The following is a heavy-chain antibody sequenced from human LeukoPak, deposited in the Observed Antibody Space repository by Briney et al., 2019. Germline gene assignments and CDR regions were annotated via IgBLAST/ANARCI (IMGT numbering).Heavy chain of an antibody. D-gene: IGHD3-16*01. CDR3: ARDRGGSYFDY. CDR1: GGSISSYY. V-gene: IGHV4-59*01. Sequence: SETLSLTCTVSGGSISSYYWSWIRQPPGKGLEWIGYIYYGGSTNYNPSLKSRVTISVDTSKNQFSLKLSSVTAADTAVYYCARDRGGSYFDYWGQGTLVTVSS. J-gene: IGHJ4*02. CDR2: IYYGGST.